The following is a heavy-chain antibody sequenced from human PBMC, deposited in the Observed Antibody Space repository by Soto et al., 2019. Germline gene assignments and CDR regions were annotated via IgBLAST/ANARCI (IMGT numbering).Heavy chain of an antibody. CDR2: ISWNSGSI. CDR1: GFTFDDYA. Sequence: GGSLRLSCAASGFTFDDYAMHWVRQAPGKGLEWVSGISWNSGSIGYADSVKGRFTISRDNAKNSLYLQMNSLRAEDTALYYCATATMITFGGVMIIGGQGTLVTVSS. V-gene: IGHV3-9*01. D-gene: IGHD3-16*01. J-gene: IGHJ4*02. CDR3: ATATMITFGGVMII.